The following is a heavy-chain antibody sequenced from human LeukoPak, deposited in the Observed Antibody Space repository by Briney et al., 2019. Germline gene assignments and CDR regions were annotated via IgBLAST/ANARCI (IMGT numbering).Heavy chain of an antibody. J-gene: IGHJ5*02. CDR1: GYTYTSYG. D-gene: IGHD6-19*01. CDR2: ISAYNGNT. Sequence: ASVKVSCKASGYTYTSYGISWVRQAPGQGLEWMGWISAYNGNTNNAQKLQGRVTMTTDTSTSTAYMELRSLRSDDTAVYYCARDFVGIVVAGTGSNWFGPWGQGTLVTVSS. CDR3: ARDFVGIVVAGTGSNWFGP. V-gene: IGHV1-18*01.